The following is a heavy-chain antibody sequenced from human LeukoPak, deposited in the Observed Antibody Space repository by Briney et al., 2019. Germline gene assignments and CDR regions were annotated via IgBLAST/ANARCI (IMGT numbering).Heavy chain of an antibody. CDR2: INHSGST. CDR1: GGSFSGYY. Sequence: SETLSLACAVYGGSFSGYYWSWIRQPPGKGLEWIGEINHSGSTNYNPSLKSRVTISVDTSKNQFSLKLSSVTAADTAVYYCARGPRGRWASWFGYWGQGTLVTVSS. V-gene: IGHV4-34*01. J-gene: IGHJ4*02. D-gene: IGHD3-16*01. CDR3: ARGPRGRWASWFGY.